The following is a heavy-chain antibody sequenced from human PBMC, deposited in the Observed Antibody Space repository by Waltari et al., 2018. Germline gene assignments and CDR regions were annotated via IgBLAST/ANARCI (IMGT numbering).Heavy chain of an antibody. CDR3: ARDGGSYYRY. V-gene: IGHV3-48*01. CDR2: ISSSSSTI. Sequence: EVQLVESGGGLVQPGGSLRLSCAASGFTFRRYSMNWVRQAPGKGLEWVSYISSSSSTIYYADSVKGRFTISRDNAKNSLYLQMNSLRAEDTAVYYCARDGGSYYRYWGQGTLVTVSS. CDR1: GFTFRRYS. J-gene: IGHJ4*02. D-gene: IGHD1-26*01.